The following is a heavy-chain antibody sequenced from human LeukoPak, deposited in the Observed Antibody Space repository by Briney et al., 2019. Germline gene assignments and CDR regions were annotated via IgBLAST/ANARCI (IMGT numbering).Heavy chain of an antibody. CDR3: ASLHDYGDYFDY. CDR2: IYSGGST. Sequence: GGSLRLSCAASGFTVSSNYMSWVRQAPGKGLGWVSVIYSGGSTYYADSVKGRFTISRDNSKNTLYLQMNSLRAEDTAVYYCASLHDYGDYFDYWGQGTLVTVSS. D-gene: IGHD4-17*01. J-gene: IGHJ4*02. V-gene: IGHV3-53*05. CDR1: GFTVSSNY.